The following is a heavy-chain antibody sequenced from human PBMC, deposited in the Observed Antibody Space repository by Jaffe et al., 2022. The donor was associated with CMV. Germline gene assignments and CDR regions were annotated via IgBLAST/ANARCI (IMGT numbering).Heavy chain of an antibody. CDR2: ISSSGSTI. D-gene: IGHD2-8*01. V-gene: IGHV3-48*03. CDR3: ASPLGYCTNGVCYKVSDAFDI. Sequence: EVQLVESGGGLVQPGGSLRLSCAASGFTFSSYEMNWVRQAPGKGLEWVSYISSSGSTIYYADSVKGRFTISRDNAKNSLYLQMNSLRAEDTAVYYCASPLGYCTNGVCYKVSDAFDIWGQGTMVTVSS. CDR1: GFTFSSYE. J-gene: IGHJ3*02.